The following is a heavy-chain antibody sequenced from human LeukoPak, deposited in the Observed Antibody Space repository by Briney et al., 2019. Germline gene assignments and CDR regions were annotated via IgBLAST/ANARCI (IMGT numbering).Heavy chain of an antibody. CDR1: GVSFSGNY. D-gene: IGHD2-21*01. Sequence: SETLSLTCGVRGVSFSGNYWSWIRQSPGKGLEWIGGIYRTKYTTYNPSLKSRVTIWADTSVNQLCLTVTSVTAADTAIYYCARIRCSPGDDSCYNYWGRGTLVTVSS. CDR3: ARIRCSPGDDSCYNY. CDR2: IYRTKYT. J-gene: IGHJ4*02. V-gene: IGHV4-34*01.